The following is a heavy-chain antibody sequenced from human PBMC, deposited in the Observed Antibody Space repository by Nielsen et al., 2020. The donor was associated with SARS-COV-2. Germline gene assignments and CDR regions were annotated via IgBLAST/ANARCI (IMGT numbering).Heavy chain of an antibody. CDR3: ARGVPLYYDILTGYYQDYYYGMDV. CDR1: GGSISSYY. V-gene: IGHV4-59*01. J-gene: IGHJ6*02. D-gene: IGHD3-9*01. Sequence: SETLSLTCTVSGGSISSYYWSWIRQPPGKGLEWIGYIYYSGSTNYNPSLKSRVTISVDMSKNQFSLKLSSVTAADTAVYYRARGVPLYYDILTGYYQDYYYGMDVWGQGTTVTVSS. CDR2: IYYSGST.